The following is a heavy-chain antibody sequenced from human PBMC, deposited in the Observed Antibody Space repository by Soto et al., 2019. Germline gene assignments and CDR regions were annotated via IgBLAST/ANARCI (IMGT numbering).Heavy chain of an antibody. CDR1: GFTFSSFW. J-gene: IGHJ4*02. CDR3: ARPRIAVAGMEYYFDS. D-gene: IGHD6-19*01. V-gene: IGHV3-74*03. CDR2: ISSDGSST. Sequence: EVQLVESGGGLVQPGGSLRLSCAASGFTFSSFWMHWVRQVPGKGLEWVSHISSDGSSTTCADSVRGRFTVSRDNARNTLFLQMNSLRAEDTAVYYCARPRIAVAGMEYYFDSWGQGTLVTVSP.